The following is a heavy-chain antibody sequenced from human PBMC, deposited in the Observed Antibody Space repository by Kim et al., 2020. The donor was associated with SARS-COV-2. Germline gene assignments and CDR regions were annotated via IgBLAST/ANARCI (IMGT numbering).Heavy chain of an antibody. Sequence: SGKNHYNPSLGSRVTMSADTSKSQFSRKLSAVTAAATAVYYCARDASGLDVWGQGTTVTVSS. CDR3: ARDASGLDV. CDR2: SGKN. V-gene: IGHV4-4*07. J-gene: IGHJ6*02. D-gene: IGHD3-10*01.